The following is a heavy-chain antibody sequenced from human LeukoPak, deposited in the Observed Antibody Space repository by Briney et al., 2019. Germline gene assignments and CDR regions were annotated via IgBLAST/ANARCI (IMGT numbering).Heavy chain of an antibody. J-gene: IGHJ4*02. D-gene: IGHD3-22*01. Sequence: ESGPTLVKPTQTLTLTCTFSGFSLRTGGGGVGWIRQPPGKALEWLTLIYWDDDKRYSPSLKSRLTITKDTSKNQVVLTMTNMDPVDTATYYCAHTRRGEYDSSGYNYWGQGTLVTVSS. V-gene: IGHV2-5*02. CDR3: AHTRRGEYDSSGYNY. CDR2: IYWDDDK. CDR1: GFSLRTGGGG.